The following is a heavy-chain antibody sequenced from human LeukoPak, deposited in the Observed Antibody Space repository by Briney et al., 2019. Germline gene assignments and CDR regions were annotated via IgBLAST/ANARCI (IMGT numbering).Heavy chain of an antibody. CDR2: ISSSSTI. D-gene: IGHD2-2*01. J-gene: IGHJ4*02. CDR3: AKDLGYCYSTSCSWDY. CDR1: GFTFSSYS. V-gene: IGHV3-48*04. Sequence: GGSLRLSCAASGFTFSSYSMNWVRQAPGKGLEWVSYISSSSTIYYADSVKGRFTISRDNAKNSLYLQMNSLRAEDTAVYYCAKDLGYCYSTSCSWDYWGQGTLVTVSS.